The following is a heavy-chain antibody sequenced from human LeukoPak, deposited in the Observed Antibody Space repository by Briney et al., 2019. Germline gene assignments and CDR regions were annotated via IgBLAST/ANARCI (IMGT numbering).Heavy chain of an antibody. CDR1: GGSFSGYY. CDR2: INHSGST. D-gene: IGHD2-21*01. Sequence: SETLSLTCAVYGGSFSGYYWSWIRQPPGKGLEWIGEINHSGSTNYNPSLKSRVTISVDTSKNQFSLKLSSVTAADTAVYYCARKGVLWWFNNWFDPWGQGTLVTVSS. V-gene: IGHV4-34*01. J-gene: IGHJ5*02. CDR3: ARKGVLWWFNNWFDP.